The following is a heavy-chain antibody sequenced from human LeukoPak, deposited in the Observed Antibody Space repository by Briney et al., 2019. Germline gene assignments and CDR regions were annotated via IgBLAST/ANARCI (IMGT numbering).Heavy chain of an antibody. CDR2: INAGNGNT. CDR1: GYTFTSYA. Sequence: VASVKVSCKASGYTFTSYAMHWVRQAPGQRLEWMGWINAGNGNTKYSQKFQGRVTITRDTSASTAYMELSSLRSEDMAVYYCAGALLWFGDFGNRFDPWGQGTLVTVSS. D-gene: IGHD3-10*01. V-gene: IGHV1-3*01. CDR3: AGALLWFGDFGNRFDP. J-gene: IGHJ5*02.